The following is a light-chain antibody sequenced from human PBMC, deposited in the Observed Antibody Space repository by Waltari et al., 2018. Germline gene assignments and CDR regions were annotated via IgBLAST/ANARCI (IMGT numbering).Light chain of an antibody. V-gene: IGLV1-47*01. CDR2: RNN. CDR3: AAWDDSLSGWV. CDR1: SSNIGDNY. Sequence: QSVLTQLPSASGTSGQGVTISCSGSSSNIGDNYVNWYQQFPGTSPRLLIHRNNQRPSGGPDRFSGSKSGTSAFLVISGLRSEDEADYHCAAWDDSLSGWVFGGGTKVTVL. J-gene: IGLJ3*02.